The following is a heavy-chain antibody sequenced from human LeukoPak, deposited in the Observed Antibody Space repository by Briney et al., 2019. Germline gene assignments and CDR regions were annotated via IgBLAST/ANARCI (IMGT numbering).Heavy chain of an antibody. CDR3: ARDPGSSSGSYGY. J-gene: IGHJ4*02. Sequence: ASVTVSCKASGYTFTGYFIHWVRQAPGQGLEWMGWINPHRGGTNYAQKFQGRVTMTRDTPINTAYMELSSLRSDDTAMYYCARDPGSSSGSYGYWGQGTPVTVSS. D-gene: IGHD1-26*01. V-gene: IGHV1-2*02. CDR1: GYTFTGYF. CDR2: INPHRGGT.